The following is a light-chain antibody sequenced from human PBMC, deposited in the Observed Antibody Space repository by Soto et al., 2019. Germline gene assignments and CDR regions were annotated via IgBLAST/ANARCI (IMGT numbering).Light chain of an antibody. CDR3: QQSYSTPPFT. V-gene: IGKV1-39*01. Sequence: DIQMTQSPSSLSASVGDRVTITCRESQSISNYLNWYQQKPGKAPKLLIYAASTLQGGVPSTFRGSGSGSYFTLTISSLHPEDFATYYCQQSYSTPPFTFGPGTKVDI. J-gene: IGKJ3*01. CDR1: QSISNY. CDR2: AAS.